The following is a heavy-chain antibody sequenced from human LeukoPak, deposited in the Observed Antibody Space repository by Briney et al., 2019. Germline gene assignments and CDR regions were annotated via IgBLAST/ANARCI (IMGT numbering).Heavy chain of an antibody. J-gene: IGHJ5*02. V-gene: IGHV3-30-3*02. CDR2: ISYDGSNN. CDR1: GFTFSSYA. Sequence: PGGSLRLSCAASGFTFSSYAMHWVRQAPGKGLEWVAVISYDGSNNYYADSVKGRFTISRDNSKNTLYLQMNSLRAEDTAVYYCAKRDSGSWENWFDPWGQGTLVTVSS. D-gene: IGHD1-26*01. CDR3: AKRDSGSWENWFDP.